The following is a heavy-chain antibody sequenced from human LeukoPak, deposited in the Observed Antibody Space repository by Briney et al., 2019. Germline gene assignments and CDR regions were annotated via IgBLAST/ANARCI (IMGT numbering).Heavy chain of an antibody. V-gene: IGHV1-45*02. Sequence: ASVKVSCKASGYTFTYRYLHWVRQAPGQALEWMGWITPFNGITNYAQKFQDRVTITRDRSMSTAYMELSSLRSEDTAMYYCARSRWPHYGMDVWGQGTTVTVSS. CDR2: ITPFNGIT. D-gene: IGHD5-24*01. CDR3: ARSRWPHYGMDV. J-gene: IGHJ6*02. CDR1: GYTFTYRY.